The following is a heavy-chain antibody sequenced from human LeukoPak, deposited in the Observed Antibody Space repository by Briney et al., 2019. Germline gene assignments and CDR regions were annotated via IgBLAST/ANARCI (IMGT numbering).Heavy chain of an antibody. D-gene: IGHD7-27*01. CDR1: GFSFSTYA. CDR3: ARDRNWGLEY. CDR2: ISGSGGST. V-gene: IGHV3-23*01. J-gene: IGHJ4*02. Sequence: PRGSLRLSCAASGFSFSTYAMTWVRQAPGKGLEWVSRISGSGGSTYYADADSVKGRFTISRDNSKNTLYLQMNSLRAEDTAVYYCARDRNWGLEYWGQGTLLIVSS.